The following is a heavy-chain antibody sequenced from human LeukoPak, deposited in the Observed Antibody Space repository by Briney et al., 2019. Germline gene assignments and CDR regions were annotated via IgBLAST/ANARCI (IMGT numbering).Heavy chain of an antibody. Sequence: SETLSLTCTVSDGSISSSSYYWGWIRQPPGKGLEWIGSIYYSGSTYYNPSLKSRVTISVDTSKNQFSLKLSSVTAADTAVYYCARVYGSGWYWDYWGQGTLVTVSS. CDR1: DGSISSSSYY. CDR3: ARVYGSGWYWDY. D-gene: IGHD6-19*01. J-gene: IGHJ4*02. CDR2: IYYSGST. V-gene: IGHV4-39*07.